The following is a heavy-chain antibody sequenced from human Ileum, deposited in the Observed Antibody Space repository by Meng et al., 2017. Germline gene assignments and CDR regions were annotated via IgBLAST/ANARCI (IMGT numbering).Heavy chain of an antibody. CDR1: GDSIRNGNW. Sequence: QVQLQESCPGLVKPSETLSLSCAVSGDSIRNGNWWSWVRQPPGKGLEWIGEIYESGTTNYNPSLKSRVTISVDKSKNEFSLKLSSVTAADTALYYCARVSYNKGSPKFDSWGQGTLVTVSS. J-gene: IGHJ4*02. CDR2: IYESGTT. V-gene: IGHV4-4*02. D-gene: IGHD1-14*01. CDR3: ARVSYNKGSPKFDS.